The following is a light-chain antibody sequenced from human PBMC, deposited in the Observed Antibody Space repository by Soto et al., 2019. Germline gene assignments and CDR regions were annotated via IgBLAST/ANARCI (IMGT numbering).Light chain of an antibody. CDR3: QQYGSSPIT. CDR2: GAS. CDR1: QSVNSR. Sequence: EIVLTHSPGTLSLSPGERATLSCRASQSVNSRLAWYQHKPGQAPRLLISGASSRATGIPDRFSGSGSATDFTLTISRLEPEDFAVYYCQQYGSSPITFGQGTRLEI. J-gene: IGKJ5*01. V-gene: IGKV3-20*01.